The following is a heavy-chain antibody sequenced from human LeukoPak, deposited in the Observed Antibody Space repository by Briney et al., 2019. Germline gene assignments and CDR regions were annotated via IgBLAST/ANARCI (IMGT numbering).Heavy chain of an antibody. CDR1: GFTFSSYA. Sequence: PGGSLRLSCAASGFTFSSYAMSWVRQAPGKGLEWVSAISGSGGSTYYADSVKGRFTISRDNSKNTLYLQMNSLRAEDTAVYYCAKDDRPCVSGWYCYYYYMDVWGKGTTVTISS. CDR2: ISGSGGST. D-gene: IGHD6-19*01. J-gene: IGHJ6*03. CDR3: AKDDRPCVSGWYCYYYYMDV. V-gene: IGHV3-23*01.